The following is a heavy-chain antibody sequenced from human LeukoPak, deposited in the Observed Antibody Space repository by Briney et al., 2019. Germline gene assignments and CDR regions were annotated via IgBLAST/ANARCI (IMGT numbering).Heavy chain of an antibody. CDR2: INHSGST. CDR1: GGSFSGYY. CDR3: ARLRIRERRFGELDIDY. V-gene: IGHV4-34*01. J-gene: IGHJ4*02. Sequence: SETLSLTCAVYGGSFSGYYWSWIRQPPGKGLEWIGEINHSGSTNYNPSLKSRVTISVDTSKNQFSLKLSSVTAADTAVYYCARLRIRERRFGELDIDYWGQGTLVTVSS. D-gene: IGHD3-10*01.